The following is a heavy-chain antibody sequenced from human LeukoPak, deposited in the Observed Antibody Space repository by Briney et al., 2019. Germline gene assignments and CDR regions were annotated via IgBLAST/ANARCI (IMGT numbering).Heavy chain of an antibody. D-gene: IGHD6-13*01. CDR2: INPSGGST. CDR1: GYTFTRYY. V-gene: IGHV1-46*01. J-gene: IGHJ4*02. CDR3: ARDRNHKYSSNWYGPIDF. Sequence: GASVNVSCKASGYTFTRYYMQWVRQAPGQGLEWMGIINPSGGSTSYAQKFQGRVTMTRDTSTSTVYMELSSLRSEDTAVYYCARDRNHKYSSNWYGPIDFWGQGTLVTVSS.